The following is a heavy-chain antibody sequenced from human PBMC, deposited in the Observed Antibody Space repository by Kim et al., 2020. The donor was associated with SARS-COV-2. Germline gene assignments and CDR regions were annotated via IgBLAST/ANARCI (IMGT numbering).Heavy chain of an antibody. CDR2: ISWNSGSI. CDR1: GFTFGDYA. D-gene: IGHD2-2*01. Sequence: SLRLSCAASGFTFGDYAMYWVRQAPGKGLEWVSGISWNSGSIGYADSVKGRFTISRDNAKNSLYLQMNSLRAEDTALYYCAKEWGTSSYYYYYAMDVWGQGTTVTVSS. V-gene: IGHV3-9*01. CDR3: AKEWGTSSYYYYYAMDV. J-gene: IGHJ6*02.